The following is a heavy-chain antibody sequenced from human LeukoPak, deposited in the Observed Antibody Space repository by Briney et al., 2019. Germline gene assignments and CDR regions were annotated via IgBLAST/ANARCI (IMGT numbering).Heavy chain of an antibody. CDR3: ARRRDLYSGSYYPFDY. CDR2: IYPGDSDA. CDR1: GYRFTSYW. V-gene: IGHV5-51*01. D-gene: IGHD1-26*01. Sequence: KTGESLKISCKGSGYRFTSYWIGWVRQMPGKGLKWMGIIYPGDSDARYSPSFQGQVTISADKSISTAYLQWSSLKASDTAMYYCARRRDLYSGSYYPFDYWGQGTLVTVSS. J-gene: IGHJ4*02.